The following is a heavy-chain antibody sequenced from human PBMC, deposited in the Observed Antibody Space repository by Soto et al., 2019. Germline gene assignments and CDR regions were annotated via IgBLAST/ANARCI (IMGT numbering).Heavy chain of an antibody. CDR2: ISFDGNNK. D-gene: IGHD3-22*01. CDR1: GFRFSDYG. CDR3: ARGGRSGSSGYYNPSFDY. V-gene: IGHV3-30*03. J-gene: IGHJ4*02. Sequence: QVQLVQTGGGAVLPGRSLSLSCAASGFRFSDYGMHWVRQAPGKGLAWVAVISFDGNNKYYADSVKGRFTISRDNSNNTLYLQMEGLRVEDTAVYYCARGGRSGSSGYYNPSFDYWGQGTLVCVSS.